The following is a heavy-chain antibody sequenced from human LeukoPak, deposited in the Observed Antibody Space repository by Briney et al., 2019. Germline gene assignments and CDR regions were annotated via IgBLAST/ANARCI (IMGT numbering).Heavy chain of an antibody. Sequence: GGSLRLSCAASGFTFSSYWMHWVRQAPGKGLVWVSRINSDGSSTRYADSVKGRFTISRDNAKNTLYLQMNNLRAEDTAVYYCARDSDFVPTSDAFDIWGQGTMVTVSS. V-gene: IGHV3-74*01. CDR3: ARDSDFVPTSDAFDI. D-gene: IGHD2-8*01. CDR1: GFTFSSYW. J-gene: IGHJ3*02. CDR2: INSDGSST.